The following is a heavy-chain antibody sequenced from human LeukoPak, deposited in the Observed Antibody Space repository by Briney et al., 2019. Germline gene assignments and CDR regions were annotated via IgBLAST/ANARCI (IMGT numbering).Heavy chain of an antibody. CDR2: IIPIFGTA. D-gene: IGHD2-2*01. CDR3: ARAYCISTSCLLDAFVI. Sequence: ASVTVSCKASGGTFSSYAISWVRQAPGQGLEWMGGIIPIFGTANYAQKFQGRVTITADESTSTAYMELSRLRSEDTAVYYCARAYCISTSCLLDAFVIWGQGTMVTVSS. V-gene: IGHV1-69*13. CDR1: GGTFSSYA. J-gene: IGHJ3*02.